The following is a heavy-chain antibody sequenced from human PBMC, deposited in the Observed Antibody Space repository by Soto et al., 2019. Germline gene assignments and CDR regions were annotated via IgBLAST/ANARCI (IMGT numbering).Heavy chain of an antibody. D-gene: IGHD5-18*01. CDR2: INHSGST. CDR1: GGSFSGYY. J-gene: IGHJ4*02. CDR3: ARGRGIQI. Sequence: SETLSLTCAVYGGSFSGYYWSWIRQPPGKGLEWIGEINHSGSTNYNPSLKSRVTISVDTSKNQFSLKLSSVTAADTAVYYCARGRGIQIWGQGTLVTVSS. V-gene: IGHV4-34*01.